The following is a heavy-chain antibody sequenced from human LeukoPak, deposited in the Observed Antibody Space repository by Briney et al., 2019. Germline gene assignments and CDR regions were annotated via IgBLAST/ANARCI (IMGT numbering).Heavy chain of an antibody. J-gene: IGHJ4*02. V-gene: IGHV4-34*01. CDR2: INHSGST. D-gene: IGHD2-15*01. Sequence: SETLSLTCAVYGGSFSGYYWSWIRRPPGKGLEWIGEINHSGSTNYNPSLKSRVTISVDTSKNQFSLKLSSVTAADTAVYYCARVGCSGGSCEFDYWGQGTLVTVSS. CDR1: GGSFSGYY. CDR3: ARVGCSGGSCEFDY.